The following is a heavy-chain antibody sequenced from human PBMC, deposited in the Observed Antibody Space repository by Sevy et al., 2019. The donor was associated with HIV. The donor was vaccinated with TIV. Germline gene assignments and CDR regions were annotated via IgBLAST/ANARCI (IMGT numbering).Heavy chain of an antibody. V-gene: IGHV1-24*01. Sequence: ASVKVSCKVSGHTLNTLSMHWVRQAPGKGLEWMGSFDPEDGETIYAQKFQGRLTMTEDTATDTAYMELSSLRSEDTAVYYCETTKDYYESSGSPFDHWGQGTLVTVSS. CDR3: ETTKDYYESSGSPFDH. CDR1: GHTLNTLS. D-gene: IGHD3-22*01. CDR2: FDPEDGET. J-gene: IGHJ4*02.